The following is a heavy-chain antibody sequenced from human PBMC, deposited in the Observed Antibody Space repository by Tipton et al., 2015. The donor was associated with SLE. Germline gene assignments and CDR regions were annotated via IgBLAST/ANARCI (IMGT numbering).Heavy chain of an antibody. J-gene: IGHJ4*02. CDR1: GFTFSNAW. D-gene: IGHD5-18*01. CDR3: TARIQLWINYFDY. V-gene: IGHV3-15*01. CDR2: IKSKTDGGTT. Sequence: SLRLSCAASGFTFSNAWMSWVRQAPGKGLEWVGRIKSKTDGGTTDYAAPVKGRFTISRDDSKNTLYLQMNSLKTEDTAVYYCTARIQLWINYFDYWGQGTLVTVSS.